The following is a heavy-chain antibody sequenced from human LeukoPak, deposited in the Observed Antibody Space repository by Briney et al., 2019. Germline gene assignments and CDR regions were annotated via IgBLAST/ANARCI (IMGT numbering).Heavy chain of an antibody. CDR1: GGSFSGYY. V-gene: IGHV4-34*01. D-gene: IGHD4-17*01. CDR2: INHSGST. J-gene: IGHJ4*02. Sequence: SETLSLTCAVYGGSFSGYYWSWIRQPPGKGLEWIGEINHSGSTNYNPSLKSRVTISVDTSKNQFSLKLRSVTAADTAVYYCARVGDRYGDAVFDYWGQGTLVTVSS. CDR3: ARVGDRYGDAVFDY.